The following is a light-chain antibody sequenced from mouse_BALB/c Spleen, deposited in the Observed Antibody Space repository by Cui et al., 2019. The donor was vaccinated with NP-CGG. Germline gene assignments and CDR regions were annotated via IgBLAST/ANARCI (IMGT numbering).Light chain of an antibody. V-gene: IGLV1*01. CDR1: TGAVTTSNY. Sequence: PAVTPHAALTTSPGETVTLTCRSSTGAVTTSNYANWVQEKPDHLFTGLIGGTNNRAPGVPARFSGSLIGDKAALTITGAQTEDEAIYFCALWYSNHWVFGGGTKLTVL. J-gene: IGLJ1*01. CDR2: GTN. CDR3: ALWYSNHWV.